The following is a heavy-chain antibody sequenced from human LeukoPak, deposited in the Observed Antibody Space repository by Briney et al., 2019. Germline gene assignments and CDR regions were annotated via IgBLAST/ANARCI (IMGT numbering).Heavy chain of an antibody. J-gene: IGHJ4*02. CDR2: ISSSSSYI. CDR1: GFTFSSYS. V-gene: IGHV3-21*01. CDR3: ARSIAAAAYFDY. Sequence: PGGSLRLSCAASGFTFSSYSMNWVRQAPGKGLEWVSSISSSSSYIYYADSVKGRFTISRDNAKNSLYLQMNSLRAEDTAVYYCARSIAAAAYFDYWGQGTLVTVSS. D-gene: IGHD6-13*01.